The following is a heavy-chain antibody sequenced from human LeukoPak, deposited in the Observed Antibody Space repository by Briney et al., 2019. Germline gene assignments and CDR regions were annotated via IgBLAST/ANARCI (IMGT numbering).Heavy chain of an antibody. CDR3: ARDLFTMDV. CDR1: GFTFRSYG. V-gene: IGHV3-33*01. J-gene: IGHJ6*04. Sequence: GGSLRLSCAASGFTFRSYGMHWVRQAPGKGLEWVAVIWYDESNGYYADSVKGRFTISRDNSKNTLYLQMNSLRAEDTAVYYCARDLFTMDVWGKGTPVTVSS. D-gene: IGHD2-21*01. CDR2: IWYDESNG.